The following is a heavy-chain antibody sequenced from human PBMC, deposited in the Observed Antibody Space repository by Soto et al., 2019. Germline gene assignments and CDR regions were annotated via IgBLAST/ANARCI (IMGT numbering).Heavy chain of an antibody. J-gene: IGHJ4*02. D-gene: IGHD3-22*01. Sequence: PSETLSLTCTVSCASISSYYWSWIRQPPGKGLEWIGYIYYSGSTNYNPSLKSRVTISVDTSKNQFSLKLSSVTAADTAVYYCARQYYDSSGYYHFDYWGQGTLVTVSS. V-gene: IGHV4-59*08. CDR1: CASISSYY. CDR3: ARQYYDSSGYYHFDY. CDR2: IYYSGST.